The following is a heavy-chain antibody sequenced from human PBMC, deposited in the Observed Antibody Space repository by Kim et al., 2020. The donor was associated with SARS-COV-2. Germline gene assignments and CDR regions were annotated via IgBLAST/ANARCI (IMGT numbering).Heavy chain of an antibody. Sequence: GGSLRLSCAASGFTFDDYAMHWVRQAPGKGLEWVSGISCNSGSIGYADSVKGRFTISRDNAKNSLYLQMNSLRAEDTALYYCAKDYYYDSSGYYKGNDAFDIWGQGTMVTVSS. CDR3: AKDYYYDSSGYYKGNDAFDI. J-gene: IGHJ3*02. CDR2: ISCNSGSI. D-gene: IGHD3-22*01. CDR1: GFTFDDYA. V-gene: IGHV3-9*01.